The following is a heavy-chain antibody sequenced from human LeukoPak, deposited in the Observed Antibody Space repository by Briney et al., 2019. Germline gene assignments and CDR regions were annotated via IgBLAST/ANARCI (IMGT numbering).Heavy chain of an antibody. CDR2: IYYSGST. CDR3: ARSGTGTTQVDY. J-gene: IGHJ4*02. CDR1: GGSVSSGTYY. Sequence: SETLSLTCTVSGGSVSSGTYYWSWIRQSPGKGLEWIGYIYYSGSTNYNPSLQSRVTISVDTSKNQFSLRLSSVTAADTAVYYCARSGTGTTQVDYWGQGTLVTVSS. D-gene: IGHD1-7*01. V-gene: IGHV4-61*01.